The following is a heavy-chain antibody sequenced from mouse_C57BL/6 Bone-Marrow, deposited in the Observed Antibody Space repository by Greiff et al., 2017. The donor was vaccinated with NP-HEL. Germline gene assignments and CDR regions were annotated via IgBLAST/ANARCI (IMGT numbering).Heavy chain of an antibody. CDR2: IDPSDSYT. CDR3: ALYDYEAMDY. D-gene: IGHD2-3*01. Sequence: QVQLQQPGAELVMPGASVKLSCKASGYTFTSYWMHWVKQRPGQGLAWIGEIDPSDSYTNYNQKFKGKSTLTVDKSSSTAYMQLSSLTSEDSAVYYCALYDYEAMDYWGQGTSVTVSS. V-gene: IGHV1-69*01. J-gene: IGHJ4*01. CDR1: GYTFTSYW.